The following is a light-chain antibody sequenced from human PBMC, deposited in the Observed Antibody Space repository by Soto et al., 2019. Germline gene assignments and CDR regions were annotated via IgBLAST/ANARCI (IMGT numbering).Light chain of an antibody. J-gene: IGLJ1*01. CDR1: SSDVSGYNY. Sequence: QSALTQPASVSGSPGQSITISCTGTSSDVSGYNYVSWYQQHPGKAPKLMIYEVSNRPSGVSNRFSGSKSGNTASLTISGLQAEDEADYYCSSYTSSSTLFYVFGTGTKLTVL. V-gene: IGLV2-14*01. CDR3: SSYTSSSTLFYV. CDR2: EVS.